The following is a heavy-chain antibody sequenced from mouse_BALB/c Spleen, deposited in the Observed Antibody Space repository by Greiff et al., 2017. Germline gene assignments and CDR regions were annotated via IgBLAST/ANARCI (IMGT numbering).Heavy chain of an antibody. CDR3: ARGELRPWYFDV. CDR1: GYTFTSYN. V-gene: IGHV1-12*01. J-gene: IGHJ1*01. Sequence: QVQLQQPGAELVKPGASVKMSCKASGYTFTSYNMHWVKQTPGQGLEWIGAIYPGNGDTSYNQKFKGKATLTADKSSSTAYMQLSSLTSEDSAVYYCARGELRPWYFDVWGAGTTVTVSS. D-gene: IGHD1-1*01. CDR2: IYPGNGDT.